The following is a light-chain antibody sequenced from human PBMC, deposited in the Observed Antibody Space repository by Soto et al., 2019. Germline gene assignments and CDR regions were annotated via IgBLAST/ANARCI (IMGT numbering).Light chain of an antibody. Sequence: EIVLTQSPGTLSLSPGERATLSCRASQSVGSSYLAWYQHKPGQAPRLLIYDASNRATGIPARFSGSGSGTDFTLTISSLEPEDFAVYYCQQRSNWPSITFGQGTRLEIK. CDR1: QSVGSSY. V-gene: IGKV3D-20*02. CDR3: QQRSNWPSIT. CDR2: DAS. J-gene: IGKJ5*01.